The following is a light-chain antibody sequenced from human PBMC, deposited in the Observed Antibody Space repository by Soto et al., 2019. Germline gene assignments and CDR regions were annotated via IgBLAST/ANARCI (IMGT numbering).Light chain of an antibody. CDR3: HQYNDNWT. J-gene: IGKJ1*01. V-gene: IGKV1-5*03. CDR2: KAS. Sequence: DIQMTQSPSTLSASVGDRVTITCRASQSISSWLAWYQQKPGTAPKLLIYKASTLQTGVPSRFSGSGSGTEFTLPISSRQPDDFATYYCHQYNDNWTFGQGTKVE. CDR1: QSISSW.